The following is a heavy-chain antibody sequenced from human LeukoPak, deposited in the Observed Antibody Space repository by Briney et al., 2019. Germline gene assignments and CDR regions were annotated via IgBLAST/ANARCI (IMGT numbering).Heavy chain of an antibody. V-gene: IGHV3-30*02. CDR2: IRYDGGNK. CDR1: GFTFSSYG. CDR3: AKDLGGSYYLFDY. Sequence: GGSLRLSCAASGFTFSSYGMHWVRQAPGKGLEWVAFIRYDGGNKYYADSVKGRFTISRDNSKNTLYLQMNSLRAEDTAVYYCAKDLGGSYYLFDYWGQGTLVTVSS. J-gene: IGHJ4*02. D-gene: IGHD1-26*01.